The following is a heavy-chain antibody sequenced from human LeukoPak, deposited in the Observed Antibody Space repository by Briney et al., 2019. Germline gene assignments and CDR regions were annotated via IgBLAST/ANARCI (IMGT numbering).Heavy chain of an antibody. CDR1: GFTFSSYG. V-gene: IGHV3-23*01. D-gene: IGHD3-16*01. Sequence: GGSLRLSCAASGFTFSSYGLTWVRQAPGKGLEWVSVISGSGGSMYYADSVKGRFTISRDNSKNTLNLQMNSLRAEDTAVYYYAKVLYVGRGSRIDYWGQGTLVTVSS. CDR3: AKVLYVGRGSRIDY. CDR2: ISGSGGSM. J-gene: IGHJ4*02.